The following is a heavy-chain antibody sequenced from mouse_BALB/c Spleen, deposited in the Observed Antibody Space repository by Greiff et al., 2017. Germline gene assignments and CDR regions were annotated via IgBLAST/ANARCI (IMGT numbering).Heavy chain of an antibody. Sequence: EVHLVESGGGLVKPGGSLKLSCAASGFTFSDYYMYWVRQTPEKRLEWVATISDGGSYTYYPDSVKGRFTISRDNAKNNLYLQMSSLKSEDTATYYCARDHGSSPYYAMDYWGQGTSVTVSS. D-gene: IGHD1-1*01. J-gene: IGHJ4*01. CDR3: ARDHGSSPYYAMDY. V-gene: IGHV5-4*02. CDR2: ISDGGSYT. CDR1: GFTFSDYY.